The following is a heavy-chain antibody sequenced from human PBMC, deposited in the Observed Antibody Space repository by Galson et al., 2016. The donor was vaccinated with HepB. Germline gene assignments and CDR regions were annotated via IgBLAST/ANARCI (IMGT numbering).Heavy chain of an antibody. CDR1: GYTLTELS. CDR2: FDPEDDET. J-gene: IGHJ4*02. D-gene: IGHD3-22*01. V-gene: IGHV1-24*01. CDR3: ATPGSSYYYEPGWDY. Sequence: SVTVSCKVSGYTLTELSMHWVRQAPGKGLEWMGGFDPEDDETIYAQKFQGRVTMTEDTSADTAYMELSSLRSEDTAVYYCATPGSSYYYEPGWDYWGQGTLVTVSS.